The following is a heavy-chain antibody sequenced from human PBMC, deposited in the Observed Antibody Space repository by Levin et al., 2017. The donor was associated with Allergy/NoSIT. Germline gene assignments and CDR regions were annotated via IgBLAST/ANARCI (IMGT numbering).Heavy chain of an antibody. V-gene: IGHV1-69*06. Sequence: SVKVSCKASGGSSSYAITWVRQAPGQGLEWLGGIMPMFGTSDYAQKFQGRVTITADTSTSTAYMELRSLRSNDTAIYYCVRGLGQSSLGFDYWGQGTLVTVSS. CDR3: VRGLGQSSLGFDY. CDR2: IMPMFGTS. CDR1: GGSSSYA. D-gene: IGHD2-2*01. J-gene: IGHJ4*02.